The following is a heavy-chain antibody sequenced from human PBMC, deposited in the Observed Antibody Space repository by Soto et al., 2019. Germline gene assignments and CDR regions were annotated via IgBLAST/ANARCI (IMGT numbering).Heavy chain of an antibody. V-gene: IGHV4-4*02. Sequence: PSETLSLTCAVSGGSISSSNWWSWVRQPPGKGLEWIGEIYHSGSTNYNPSLKSRVTISIDKSKNQLSLKLSSVTAADTAVYYCARRPQIVGVEAAIYYYGMDVWGQGTTVTVSS. D-gene: IGHD2-2*01. CDR1: GGSISSSNW. CDR3: ARRPQIVGVEAAIYYYGMDV. CDR2: IYHSGST. J-gene: IGHJ6*02.